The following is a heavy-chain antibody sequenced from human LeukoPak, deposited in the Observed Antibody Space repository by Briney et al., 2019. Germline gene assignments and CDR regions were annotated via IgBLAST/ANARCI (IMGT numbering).Heavy chain of an antibody. Sequence: PGGSLRLSCAASGFTFSSYSMNWVRQAPGKGLEWVSSISSSSSYIYYADSVKGRFTISRDNAKNSLYLQMNSLRAEDTAVYYCARYRGSYRKYFDCWGQGTLVTVSS. J-gene: IGHJ4*02. D-gene: IGHD1-26*01. V-gene: IGHV3-21*01. CDR1: GFTFSSYS. CDR3: ARYRGSYRKYFDC. CDR2: ISSSSSYI.